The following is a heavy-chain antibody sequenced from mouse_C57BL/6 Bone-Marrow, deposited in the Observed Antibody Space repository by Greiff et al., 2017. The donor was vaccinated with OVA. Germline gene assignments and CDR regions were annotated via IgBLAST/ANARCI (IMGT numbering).Heavy chain of an antibody. CDR3: ARREYYSNPFDY. D-gene: IGHD2-5*01. CDR1: GYTFTDYN. V-gene: IGHV1-22*01. CDR2: INPNNGGT. Sequence: EVQLQQSGPELVKPGASVKMSCKASGYTFTDYNMHWVKQSHGKSLEWIGYINPNNGGTSYNQKFKGKATLTVNKSSSTAYMELRSLTSEDSAVYYCARREYYSNPFDYWGQGTTLTVSS. J-gene: IGHJ2*01.